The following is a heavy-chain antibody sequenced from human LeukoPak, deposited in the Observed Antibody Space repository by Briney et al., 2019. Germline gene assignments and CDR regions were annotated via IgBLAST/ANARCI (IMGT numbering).Heavy chain of an antibody. CDR3: ARESGSGEFDY. Sequence: PGGSLRLSCAASRFTFSSYKVNWVRQAPGKGLEWVSSISSSSSYIYYADPVKGRFTISRDNARNSLYLQMNSLRAEDTAVYYCARESGSGEFDYWGQGTLVTVSS. CDR1: RFTFSSYK. J-gene: IGHJ4*02. D-gene: IGHD2-15*01. CDR2: ISSSSSYI. V-gene: IGHV3-21*01.